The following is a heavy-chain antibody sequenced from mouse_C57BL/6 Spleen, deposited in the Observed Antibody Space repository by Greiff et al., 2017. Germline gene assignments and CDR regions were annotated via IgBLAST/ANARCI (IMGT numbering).Heavy chain of an antibody. CDR1: GYTFTSYW. V-gene: IGHV1-69*01. J-gene: IGHJ3*01. CDR3: AIIYYDYDEGFAY. Sequence: VQLQQSGAELVMPGASVKLSCKASGYTFTSYWMHWVKQRPGQGLEWIGEIDPSDSYTNYNQKFKGKSTLTVDKSSSTAYMQLSSLTSEDSAVYYCAIIYYDYDEGFAYWGQGTLVTASA. CDR2: IDPSDSYT. D-gene: IGHD2-4*01.